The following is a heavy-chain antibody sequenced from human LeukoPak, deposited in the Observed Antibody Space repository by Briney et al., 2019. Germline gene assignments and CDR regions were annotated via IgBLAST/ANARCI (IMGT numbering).Heavy chain of an antibody. J-gene: IGHJ4*02. Sequence: GRSLRLSCAASGFTFSSYAMHWVRQAPGKGLEWVAVISYDGSNKYYADSVKGRFTISRDNSKNTLYLQMNSLRAEDTAVYYCAKDWGSGSGSQLYYFDYWGQGTLVTVSS. CDR3: AKDWGSGSGSQLYYFDY. CDR2: ISYDGSNK. D-gene: IGHD3-10*01. V-gene: IGHV3-30-3*01. CDR1: GFTFSSYA.